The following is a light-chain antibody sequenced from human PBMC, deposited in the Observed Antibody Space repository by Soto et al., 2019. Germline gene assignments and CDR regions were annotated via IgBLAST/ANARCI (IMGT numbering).Light chain of an antibody. CDR3: QQYNSYLYT. CDR1: QSISSW. CDR2: DAS. J-gene: IGKJ2*01. Sequence: DIQMTQSPSTLSASVGDRVTITCRASQSISSWLAWYQQKPGKAPKLLIYDASSLASGVPSRFSGSGSGTESTLTISSLQPDDFASYYCQQYNSYLYTFGQGTKLEIK. V-gene: IGKV1-5*01.